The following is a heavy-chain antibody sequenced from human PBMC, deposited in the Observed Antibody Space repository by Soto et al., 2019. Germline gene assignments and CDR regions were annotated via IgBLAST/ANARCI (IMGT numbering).Heavy chain of an antibody. CDR3: AGTLNGVNVDF. J-gene: IGHJ4*02. V-gene: IGHV1-8*01. CDR2: INPNSGNT. CDR1: GYTFTSYD. Sequence: QVQLVQSGAEVKKPGASVKVSCKASGYTFTSYDINWVRQATGQGLEWMGWINPNSGNTGYAQKFQGRFTMTRNTSIRTAYMVLSSLISEVTAVNYCAGTLNGVNVDFWGQGTLVTVSS. D-gene: IGHD4-17*01.